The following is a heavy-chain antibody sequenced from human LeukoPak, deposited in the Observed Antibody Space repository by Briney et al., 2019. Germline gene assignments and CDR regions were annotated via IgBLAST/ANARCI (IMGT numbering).Heavy chain of an antibody. CDR3: VRTYDENPLGWFDP. J-gene: IGHJ5*02. CDR2: ISINGGST. V-gene: IGHV3-64D*06. D-gene: IGHD5-12*01. Sequence: GGSLRLSCSASGTAFRTCAMHWVRQPPGKGLYYVSAISINGGSTYYADSVRGRFTISRDNSKNTLYLQMSSLRPDDTAVYYCVRTYDENPLGWFDPWGQGTLVTVSS. CDR1: GTAFRTCA.